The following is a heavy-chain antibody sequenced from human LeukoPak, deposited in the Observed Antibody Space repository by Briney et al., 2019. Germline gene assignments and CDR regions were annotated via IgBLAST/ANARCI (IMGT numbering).Heavy chain of an antibody. CDR1: GFTFSNFW. J-gene: IGHJ6*04. V-gene: IGHV3-7*01. CDR2: INQNGSER. Sequence: GGSLRLSCAASGFTFSNFWMTWVRQTPGKGLEWVANINQNGSERYYVDSVKGRFTISRDNAKNSLYLQMNSLRAEDTAVYYCAELGITMIGGVWGKGTTVTISS. D-gene: IGHD3-10*02. CDR3: AELGITMIGGV.